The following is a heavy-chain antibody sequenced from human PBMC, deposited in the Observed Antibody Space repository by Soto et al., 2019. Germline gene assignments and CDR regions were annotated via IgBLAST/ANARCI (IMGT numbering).Heavy chain of an antibody. Sequence: ASVKVSCKASGYTFTGYYMHWVRQAPGQGLEWMGWINPNSGGTNYAQKFQGWVTMTRDTSISTAYMELSRLRSDDTAVYYCAREDSGWSRIGYYYYGMEVWGQGTTVTVSS. CDR3: AREDSGWSRIGYYYYGMEV. CDR1: GYTFTGYY. J-gene: IGHJ6*02. V-gene: IGHV1-2*04. CDR2: INPNSGGT. D-gene: IGHD6-19*01.